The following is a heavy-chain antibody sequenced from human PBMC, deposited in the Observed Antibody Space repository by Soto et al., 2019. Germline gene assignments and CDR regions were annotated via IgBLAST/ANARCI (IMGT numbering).Heavy chain of an antibody. CDR2: IYYSGST. CDR1: GGSISSGDYY. J-gene: IGHJ4*02. Sequence: PSETLSLTCTVSGGSISSGDYYWSWVRQPPGKGLEWIGYIYYSGSTYYNPSLKSRVTISVDTSKNQFSLKLSSVTAADTAVYYCARAQGAGYDFWSGCYTQYYFDYWGQGTLVTVSS. D-gene: IGHD3-3*01. V-gene: IGHV4-30-4*01. CDR3: ARAQGAGYDFWSGCYTQYYFDY.